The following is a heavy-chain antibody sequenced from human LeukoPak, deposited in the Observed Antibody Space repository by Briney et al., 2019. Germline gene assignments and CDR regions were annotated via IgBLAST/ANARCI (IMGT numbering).Heavy chain of an antibody. D-gene: IGHD1-7*01. J-gene: IGHJ4*02. V-gene: IGHV3-7*01. CDR1: GFTFSSYW. CDR2: IKQDGSEK. CDR3: ARWGKYNWNYAFGY. Sequence: GGSLRLSCAASGFTFSSYWMSWDRQAPGKGLEWVANIKQDGSEKYYVDSVKGRFTISRDNAKNSLYLQMNSLRAEDTAVYYCARWGKYNWNYAFGYWGQGTLVTVSS.